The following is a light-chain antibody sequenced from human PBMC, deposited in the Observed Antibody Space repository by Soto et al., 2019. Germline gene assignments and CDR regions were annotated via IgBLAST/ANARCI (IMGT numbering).Light chain of an antibody. CDR2: AAS. Sequence: IQLTQSPSSLSASVGDRVTITCWASQDISSYLAWYHQKPGKAPKLLIYAASTLQRGAPLRFSGSGSETDFTLTISSLQPEDFATYYCQQVKTYPLTFGGGTTVDI. CDR3: QQVKTYPLT. J-gene: IGKJ4*01. V-gene: IGKV1-9*01. CDR1: QDISSY.